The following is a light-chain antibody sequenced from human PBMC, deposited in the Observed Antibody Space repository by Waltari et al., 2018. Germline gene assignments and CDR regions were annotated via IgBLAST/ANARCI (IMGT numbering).Light chain of an antibody. CDR3: MQSLQTLVT. CDR1: QSLLHSNGYNY. J-gene: IGKJ2*01. CDR2: LGS. V-gene: IGKV2-28*01. Sequence: DIVMTQSPLSLPVTPGEPASMSCTSSQSLLHSNGYNYLDWYLQKPGQSQQLLIYLGSTRASGVPDRFSGNGSGTDFTLKISRVEAEDIGTYYCMQSLQTLVTFGQGTKLDIK.